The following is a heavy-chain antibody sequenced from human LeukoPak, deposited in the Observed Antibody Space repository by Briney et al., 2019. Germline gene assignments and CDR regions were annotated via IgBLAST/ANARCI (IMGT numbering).Heavy chain of an antibody. J-gene: IGHJ6*02. CDR1: GDSISSYY. CDR2: IYYSVST. CDR3: ARDGAYYYYGMDV. V-gene: IGHV4-59*01. D-gene: IGHD3-10*01. Sequence: SETLCLTCTVSGDSISSYYWSWIRQPPGKGLEWIGYIYYSVSTNYNPSLKSRVTISVDTSKNQFSLKLSSVTAADTAVYYCARDGAYYYYGMDVWGQGTTVTVSS.